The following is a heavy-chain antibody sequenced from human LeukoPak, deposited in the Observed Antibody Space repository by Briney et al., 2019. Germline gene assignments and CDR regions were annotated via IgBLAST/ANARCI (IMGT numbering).Heavy chain of an antibody. CDR2: SSRSGNTI. D-gene: IGHD3-22*01. V-gene: IGHV3-11*01. Sequence: GGSLRLSCAASGFTFSDYYMTWIRQAPGKGLEWVSYSSRSGNTIYYADSLKGRFTISRDNAKTSLYLQMNSLRAEDTAAYYCARGYYYIPSGYGSIFDYWGQGTLVTVSS. CDR3: ARGYYYIPSGYGSIFDY. CDR1: GFTFSDYY. J-gene: IGHJ4*02.